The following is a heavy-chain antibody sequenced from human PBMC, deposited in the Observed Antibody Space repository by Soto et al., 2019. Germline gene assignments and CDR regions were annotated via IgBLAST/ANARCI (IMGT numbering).Heavy chain of an antibody. D-gene: IGHD2-21*01. CDR1: GFTVSSNY. CDR2: IYSGGST. Sequence: GGSLRLSCAASGFTVSSNYMSWVRQAPGKGLEWVSVIYSGGSTYYADSVKGRFTISRDNSKNTLYLQMNSLRAEDTAVYYCAREKYSPSAFDIWGQGTMVTVSS. V-gene: IGHV3-53*01. CDR3: AREKYSPSAFDI. J-gene: IGHJ3*02.